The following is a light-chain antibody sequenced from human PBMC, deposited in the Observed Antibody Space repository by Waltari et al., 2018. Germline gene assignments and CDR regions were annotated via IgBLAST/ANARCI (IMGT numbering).Light chain of an antibody. V-gene: IGKV3-20*01. CDR1: QSVRSTS. Sequence: LVLTQSPGTLSLSPGDRATLPCRASQSVRSTSLGWYQQKPGQAPRPVIYAASGRTAGVPDRFIGSGSGTDFTLTISRLEPEDFAVYYCQYYGRSPLPSFGGGTKVEIK. CDR3: QYYGRSPLPS. J-gene: IGKJ4*01. CDR2: AAS.